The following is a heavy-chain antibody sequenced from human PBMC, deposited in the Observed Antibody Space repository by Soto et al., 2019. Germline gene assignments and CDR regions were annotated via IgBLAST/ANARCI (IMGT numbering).Heavy chain of an antibody. Sequence: GGSLRLSCAASGFTVSSNYMSWVRQAPGKGLEWVSVIYSGGSTYYADSVKGRFTISSHNSKNALYLQMNSLRAEDTAVYYCARSTRRRGYCSGGSCSLDYYYMDVWGKGTTVTVSS. CDR1: GFTVSSNY. V-gene: IGHV3-53*04. CDR2: IYSGGST. CDR3: ARSTRRRGYCSGGSCSLDYYYMDV. J-gene: IGHJ6*03. D-gene: IGHD2-15*01.